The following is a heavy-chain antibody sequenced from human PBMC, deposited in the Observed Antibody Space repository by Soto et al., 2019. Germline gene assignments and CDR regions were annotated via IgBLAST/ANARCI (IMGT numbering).Heavy chain of an antibody. D-gene: IGHD6-13*01. CDR1: GFICSSYD. V-gene: IGHV3-74*01. CDR2: IKTDGSVT. CDR3: ARDGAAVGIHYDY. J-gene: IGHJ4*02. Sequence: GGSLRLSCAASGFICSSYDMSWVRQAPGKGLVWVSRIKTDGSVTTYADSVKGRFTISRDNAKNTLYLQMNSLRDEDTAVYFCARDGAAVGIHYDYWGQGTLVTVSS.